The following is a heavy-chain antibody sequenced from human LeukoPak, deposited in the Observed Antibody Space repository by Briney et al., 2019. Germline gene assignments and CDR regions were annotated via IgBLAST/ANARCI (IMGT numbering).Heavy chain of an antibody. CDR3: AKDPRPLAVAGTFDY. V-gene: IGHV3-30*18. CDR2: ISYDGSNK. Sequence: PGGSLRLSCAASGFTFSSYGMHWVRQAPGKGLEWVAVISYDGSNKYYADSVKGRFTISRDNSKNTLYLQMNSLRAEDTAVYYCAKDPRPLAVAGTFDYWGQGTLVTVSS. J-gene: IGHJ4*02. CDR1: GFTFSSYG. D-gene: IGHD6-19*01.